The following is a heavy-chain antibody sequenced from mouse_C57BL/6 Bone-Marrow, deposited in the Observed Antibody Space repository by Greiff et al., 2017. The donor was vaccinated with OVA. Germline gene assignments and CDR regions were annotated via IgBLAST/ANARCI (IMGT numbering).Heavy chain of an antibody. Sequence: EVQLVESGGGLVKPGGSLKLSCAASGFTFSSYAMSWVRQTPEKRLEWVATISDGGSYTYSPDNVKGRFTISRDNAKNNLYLQMSHLKSEDTAMYYCARAYYGPFAYWGQGTLVTVSA. D-gene: IGHD1-1*02. CDR3: ARAYYGPFAY. CDR2: ISDGGSYT. J-gene: IGHJ3*01. CDR1: GFTFSSYA. V-gene: IGHV5-4*01.